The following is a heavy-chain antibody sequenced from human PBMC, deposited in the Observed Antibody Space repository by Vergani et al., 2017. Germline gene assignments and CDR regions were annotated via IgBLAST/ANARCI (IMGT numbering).Heavy chain of an antibody. J-gene: IGHJ3*01. Sequence: QLVESGGGWVQPGGSLRLSCVVSGFDFSSFIMNWVRQAPGKGLEWVSFVSTGTKSQSYAESVKGRFTISRDSDKNSLYLQMDSLRAEDTAVYYCAREYSSTSGRAFDFWGQGTKVTVSS. CDR2: VSTGTKSQ. V-gene: IGHV3-48*01. CDR1: GFDFSSFI. D-gene: IGHD2-2*01. CDR3: AREYSSTSGRAFDF.